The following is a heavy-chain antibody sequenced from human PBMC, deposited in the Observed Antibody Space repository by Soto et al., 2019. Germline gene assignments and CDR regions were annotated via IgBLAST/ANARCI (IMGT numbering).Heavy chain of an antibody. V-gene: IGHV1-18*01. CDR3: ARGGTPIDC. D-gene: IGHD3-16*01. J-gene: IGHJ4*02. CDR1: GYTFTNFG. Sequence: QVQLVQSGAEVKKPGASVKVSCKASGYTFTNFGISWVRQAPGQGLEWMGWISAYNGNTNYAQKFQGRVTMTTDTATSTAYREVRSLTFADTGVYYCARGGTPIDCWGQGTLVTVSS. CDR2: ISAYNGNT.